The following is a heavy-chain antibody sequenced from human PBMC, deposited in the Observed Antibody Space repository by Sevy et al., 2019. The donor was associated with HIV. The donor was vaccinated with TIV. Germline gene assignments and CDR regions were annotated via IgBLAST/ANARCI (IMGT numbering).Heavy chain of an antibody. J-gene: IGHJ6*03. CDR1: GFTFSSYE. CDR2: ISSSGSTI. V-gene: IGHV3-48*03. D-gene: IGHD2-15*01. Sequence: GGSLRLSCAASGFTFSSYEMNWVRQAPGKGLEWVSYISSSGSTIYYADSVKGRFTISRDNAKNSLYLQMNSLRAEDTAVYYCARLGGNPPSFYYYYMDVWGKGTTVTVSS. CDR3: ARLGGNPPSFYYYYMDV.